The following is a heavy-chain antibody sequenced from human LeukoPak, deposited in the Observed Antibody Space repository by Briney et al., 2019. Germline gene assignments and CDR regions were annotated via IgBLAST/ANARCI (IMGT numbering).Heavy chain of an antibody. V-gene: IGHV4-39*01. CDR1: GGSISSSSYD. D-gene: IGHD2-2*02. CDR3: ASLRPYCSSTSCYTSGVVRGVNLIFDY. Sequence: NSSETLSLTCTVSGGSISSSSYDWGWIRQPPGKGLEWIGSIYYSGSTYYNPSLKSRVTISVDTSKNQFSLKLSSVTAADTAVYYCASLRPYCSSTSCYTSGVVRGVNLIFDYWGQGTLVTVSS. CDR2: IYYSGST. J-gene: IGHJ4*02.